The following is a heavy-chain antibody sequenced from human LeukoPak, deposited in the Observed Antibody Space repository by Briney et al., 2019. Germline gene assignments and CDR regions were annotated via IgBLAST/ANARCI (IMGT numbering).Heavy chain of an antibody. V-gene: IGHV3-21*01. J-gene: IGHJ4*02. D-gene: IGHD3-22*01. CDR3: ARLHTCYYDSSGYYFDY. CDR2: ISSSSSYI. CDR1: GFTFSSYS. Sequence: PGGSLRLSCAASGFTFSSYSMNWVRQAPGKGLEWVSSISSSSSYIYYADSVKGRFTISRDNAKNSLYLQMNSLRAEDTAVYYCARLHTCYYDSSGYYFDYWGQGTLVTVSS.